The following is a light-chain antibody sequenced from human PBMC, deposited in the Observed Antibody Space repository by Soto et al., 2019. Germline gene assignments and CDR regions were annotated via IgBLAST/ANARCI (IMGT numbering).Light chain of an antibody. J-gene: IGKJ3*01. CDR2: TTS. CDR3: QQYGTSLFS. V-gene: IGKV3-20*01. CDR1: QSVGKW. Sequence: EIVLTQSPATLSLSPGDRATLSCRASQSVGKWLAWYQQQPGQAPRLLIYTTSNRATGIPDRFSGSGSGTDFTLTISRLEPEDFAVYYCQQYGTSLFSFGPGTKVDI.